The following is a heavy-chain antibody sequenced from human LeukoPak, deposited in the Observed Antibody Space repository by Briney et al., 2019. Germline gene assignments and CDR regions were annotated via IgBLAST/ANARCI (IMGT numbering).Heavy chain of an antibody. CDR2: LSWNSGSI. V-gene: IGHV3-9*01. Sequence: GGSLRLSCAASGFTFDDHAMHWVRQAPGKGLEWVSGLSWNSGSIDYADSVKGRSTISRDNAKNSLYLQMNSLRAEDTALYYCAKGPGMATVKRYLDYWGQGTLVTVSS. D-gene: IGHD5-24*01. J-gene: IGHJ4*02. CDR1: GFTFDDHA. CDR3: AKGPGMATVKRYLDY.